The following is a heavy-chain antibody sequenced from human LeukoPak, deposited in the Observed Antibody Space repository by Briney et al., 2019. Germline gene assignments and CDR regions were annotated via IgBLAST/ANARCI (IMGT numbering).Heavy chain of an antibody. J-gene: IGHJ4*02. CDR1: GFTFSSYE. CDR2: ISSSGSTI. Sequence: PGGSLRLSCAASGFTFSSYEMNWVRQAPGKGLEWVSYISSSGSTIYYADSVKGRFTISRDNAKNSLYLQMNGLRAGDTAVYYCAKAPSYGSGSYHVDYWGQGTLVTVSS. CDR3: AKAPSYGSGSYHVDY. D-gene: IGHD3-10*01. V-gene: IGHV3-48*03.